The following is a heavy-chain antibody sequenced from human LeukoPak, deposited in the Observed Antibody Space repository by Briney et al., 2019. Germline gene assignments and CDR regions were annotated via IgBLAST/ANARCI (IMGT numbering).Heavy chain of an antibody. CDR3: ARLFPATGTHYYYIMDV. D-gene: IGHD6-13*01. CDR2: FYSSGSY. Sequence: PSETLSLTCTVSGGSISNYYWSWIRQPAGKGLEWIGRFYSSGSYNYNLSLKSRVTMSVDTSKNQFSLRLSSVTAADTAVYYCARLFPATGTHYYYIMDVWGQGTTVTVSS. V-gene: IGHV4-4*07. J-gene: IGHJ6*02. CDR1: GGSISNYY.